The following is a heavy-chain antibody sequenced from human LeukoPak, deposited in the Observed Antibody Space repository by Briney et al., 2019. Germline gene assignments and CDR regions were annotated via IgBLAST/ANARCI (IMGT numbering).Heavy chain of an antibody. CDR2: IKHDGSEE. CDR3: AREDGQTGYYFDY. D-gene: IGHD1-14*01. V-gene: IGHV3-7*01. Sequence: PGGSLRLSCVASGFTFNTYRMSWVRQAPGKGLEWVANIKHDGSEENYVDSVKGRFTISRDNAKGSLSLQMNSLRAEDTALYFCAREDGQTGYYFDYWGQGILVTVSS. J-gene: IGHJ4*02. CDR1: GFTFNTYR.